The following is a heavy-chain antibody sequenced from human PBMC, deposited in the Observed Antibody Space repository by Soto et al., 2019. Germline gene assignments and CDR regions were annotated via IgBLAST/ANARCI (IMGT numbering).Heavy chain of an antibody. J-gene: IGHJ3*02. V-gene: IGHV5-51*01. Sequence: PGESLKISCKGSGYSFTTYWLAWVRQMPGKGLEYMGIIYPGDSDARYSPSFQGQVTISADKSISTAYLQWTSLKASDTAIYYCARARVYTPRLEDPFDIWGQGTMVTVSS. CDR2: IYPGDSDA. D-gene: IGHD2-8*01. CDR1: GYSFTTYW. CDR3: ARARVYTPRLEDPFDI.